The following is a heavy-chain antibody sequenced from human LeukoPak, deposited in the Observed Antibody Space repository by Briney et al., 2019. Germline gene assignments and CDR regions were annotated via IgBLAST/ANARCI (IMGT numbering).Heavy chain of an antibody. CDR3: AKGGWFIGYYYYGMDV. D-gene: IGHD6-19*01. V-gene: IGHV3-30*18. CDR2: ISYDGSNE. Sequence: GGSLRLSCAASGFTFSSYGMHWVRQAPGKGLEWVAVISYDGSNEYYADSVKGRFTISRDNSKNTLYLQMNSLRAEDTAVYYCAKGGWFIGYYYYGMDVWGQGTTVTVSS. CDR1: GFTFSSYG. J-gene: IGHJ6*02.